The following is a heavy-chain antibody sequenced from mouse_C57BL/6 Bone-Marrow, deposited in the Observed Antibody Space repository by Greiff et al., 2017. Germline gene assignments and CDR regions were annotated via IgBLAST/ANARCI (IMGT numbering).Heavy chain of an antibody. CDR2: IYPSSGNT. Sequence: VQLQESGAELARPGASVKLSCKASGYTFTSYGISWVKQRTGQGLEWIGEIYPSSGNTYYNEKFKGKATLTADKSSSTSYMGLRSLTSEDAAVYFCARRDYGSRNFDYWGQGTTLTVSS. V-gene: IGHV1-81*01. CDR3: ARRDYGSRNFDY. J-gene: IGHJ2*01. D-gene: IGHD1-1*01. CDR1: GYTFTSYG.